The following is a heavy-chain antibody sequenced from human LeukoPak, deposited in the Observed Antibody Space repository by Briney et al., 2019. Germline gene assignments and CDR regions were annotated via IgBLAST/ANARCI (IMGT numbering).Heavy chain of an antibody. V-gene: IGHV3-30*02. CDR3: AKEGGDGSPFDY. J-gene: IGHJ4*02. D-gene: IGHD5-24*01. CDR1: GFIFSNYG. CDR2: IRLDGSTQ. Sequence: GGSLRLSCAASGFIFSNYGMHWVRHSPDKGLEWVTFIRLDGSTQYYADSVKGRFTISRDNSKDTLYLQMSSLRLEDTGVYYCAKEGGDGSPFDYWGQGILVTVSS.